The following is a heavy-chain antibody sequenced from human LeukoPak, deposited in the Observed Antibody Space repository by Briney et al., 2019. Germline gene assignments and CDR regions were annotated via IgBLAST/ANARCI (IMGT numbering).Heavy chain of an antibody. J-gene: IGHJ4*02. CDR1: GGSISSYY. V-gene: IGHV4-59*08. CDR2: IYYSGST. CDR3: ARGPILGSSFIYGY. Sequence: SETLSLTCTVSGGSISSYYWGWIRQPPGKGLEWIGYIYYSGSTNYNHSLRSRVTISVDTSKNQFSLKLTFVTAADTAVYYCARGPILGSSFIYGYWGQGTLVTVSS. D-gene: IGHD6-13*01.